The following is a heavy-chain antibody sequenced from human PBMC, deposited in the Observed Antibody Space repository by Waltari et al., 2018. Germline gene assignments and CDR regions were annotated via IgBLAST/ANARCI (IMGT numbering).Heavy chain of an antibody. CDR1: GFIFNIYE. CDR3: ARVATVVPNYYYYGMDV. CDR2: ISSSGSTI. V-gene: IGHV3-48*03. D-gene: IGHD4-17*01. J-gene: IGHJ6*02. Sequence: EVQLVESGGGLVQPGGSLRLSCGASGFIFNIYEMTWVRQAPGKGLEWVSYISSSGSTIYYADSVKGRFTISRDNAKNSLYLQMNSLRVEDTAVYYCARVATVVPNYYYYGMDVWGQGTTVTVSS.